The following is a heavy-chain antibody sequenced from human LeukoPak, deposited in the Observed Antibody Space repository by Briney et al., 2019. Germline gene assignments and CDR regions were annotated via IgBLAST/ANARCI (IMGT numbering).Heavy chain of an antibody. V-gene: IGHV3-23*01. CDR1: GFTFSSYA. D-gene: IGHD6-19*01. CDR2: ISGSGGST. CDR3: ASLYTRRYSSGWYGMGFDY. Sequence: PGGSLRLSCAASGFTFSSYAMSWVRQAPGKGLEWVLAISGSGGSTYYADSVKGRFTISRDNSKNTLYLQMNSLRAEDTAVYYCASLYTRRYSSGWYGMGFDYWGQGTLVTVSS. J-gene: IGHJ4*02.